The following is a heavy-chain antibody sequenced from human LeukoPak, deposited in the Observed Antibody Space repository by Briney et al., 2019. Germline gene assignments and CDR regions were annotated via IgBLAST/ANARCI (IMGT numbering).Heavy chain of an antibody. CDR1: GFTFSSYA. J-gene: IGHJ4*02. Sequence: GGSLRLSCAASGFTFSSYAMSWVRQAPAKGLEWVSGISGSCGSTYYADSVKGRFIVSRDNSQNTLYLQMSSLRAEDTAVYYCVKYDSTVTTSIDYWGQGTLVTVSS. CDR3: VKYDSTVTTSIDY. CDR2: ISGSCGST. D-gene: IGHD4-17*01. V-gene: IGHV3-23*01.